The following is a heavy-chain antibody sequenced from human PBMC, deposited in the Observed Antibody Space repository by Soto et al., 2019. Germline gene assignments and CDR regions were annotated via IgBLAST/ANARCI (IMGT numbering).Heavy chain of an antibody. CDR1: GFTFSSYA. CDR3: ARGKEQWLIYYFDY. J-gene: IGHJ4*02. CDR2: ISYDGSNK. V-gene: IGHV3-30-3*01. Sequence: QVQLVESGGGVVQPGRSLRLSCAASGFTFSSYAMHWVRQAPGKGLEWVAVISYDGSNKYYADSVKGRFTISRDNSKNTLYLQMNSLRAEDTAVYYCARGKEQWLIYYFDYWGQGTLVTVSS. D-gene: IGHD6-19*01.